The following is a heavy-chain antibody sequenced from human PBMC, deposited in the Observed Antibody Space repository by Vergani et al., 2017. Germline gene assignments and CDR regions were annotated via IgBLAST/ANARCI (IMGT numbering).Heavy chain of an antibody. V-gene: IGHV4-61*02. CDR1: GGSISSGSYY. CDR3: AXGLRGIAAAGAFDP. Sequence: QVQLQESGPGLVKPSQTLYLTCTVSGGSISSGSYYWSWIRQPAGKGLEWIGRIYTCGSTNYNPSLKSRVTISVDTSKNQFSLKLSSVTAADTAVYYCAXGLRGIAAAGAFDPWGQGTLVTVSS. J-gene: IGHJ5*02. D-gene: IGHD6-13*01. CDR2: IYTCGST.